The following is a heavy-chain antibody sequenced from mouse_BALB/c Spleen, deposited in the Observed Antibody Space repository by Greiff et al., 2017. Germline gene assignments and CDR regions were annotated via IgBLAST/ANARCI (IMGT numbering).Heavy chain of an antibody. J-gene: IGHJ2*01. CDR1: GYSITSDYA. CDR2: ISYSGST. V-gene: IGHV3-2*02. Sequence: VQLQQSGPGLVKPSQSLSLTCTVTGYSITSDYAWNWIRQFPGNKLEWMGYISYSGSTSYNPSLKSRISITRDTSKNQFFLQLNSVTTEDTATYYCARGYYYFDYWGQGTTLTVSS. CDR3: ARGYYYFDY. D-gene: IGHD2-3*01.